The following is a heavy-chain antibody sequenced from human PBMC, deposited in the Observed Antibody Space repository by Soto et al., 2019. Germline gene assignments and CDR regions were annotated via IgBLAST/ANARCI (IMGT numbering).Heavy chain of an antibody. V-gene: IGHV1-18*01. CDR3: ARVVGYYYGSGDDAFDI. J-gene: IGHJ3*02. D-gene: IGHD3-10*01. CDR1: GYTFTSYG. CDR2: ISAYNGNT. Sequence: QVQLVQSGAEVKKPGASVKVSCKASGYTFTSYGISWVRQAPGQGLEWMGWISAYNGNTNYAQKLQGRVTMITDTSTSTAYMELRSLRSDDTAVYYCARVVGYYYGSGDDAFDIWGQGTMVTVSS.